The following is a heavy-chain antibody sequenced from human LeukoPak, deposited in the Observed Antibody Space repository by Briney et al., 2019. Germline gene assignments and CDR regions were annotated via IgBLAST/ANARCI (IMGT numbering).Heavy chain of an antibody. Sequence: ASVKVSCKASGYTFTSYAMHWVRQAPGQRLEWMGWINAGNGNTKYSQKFQGRVTTARDTSASTAYMELSSLRSEDTAVYYCARDLEVRGTMDVWGKGTTVTVSS. CDR1: GYTFTSYA. CDR2: INAGNGNT. D-gene: IGHD3-10*01. CDR3: ARDLEVRGTMDV. V-gene: IGHV1-3*01. J-gene: IGHJ6*04.